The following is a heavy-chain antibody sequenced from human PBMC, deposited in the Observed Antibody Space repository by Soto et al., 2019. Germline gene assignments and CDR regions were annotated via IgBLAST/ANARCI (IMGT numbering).Heavy chain of an antibody. J-gene: IGHJ3*02. D-gene: IGHD3-9*01. CDR3: ARVYFDWLLRDYDAFDI. CDR1: GGSISSGGYY. V-gene: IGHV4-31*03. CDR2: IYYRGST. Sequence: QVQLQESGPGLVKPSQTLSLTCTVSGGSISSGGYYWSWIRQHPGKGLEWIGYIYYRGSTYYNPSLKSRVTISVDTSKNQFSLKLSSVTAADTAVYYCARVYFDWLLRDYDAFDIWGQGTMVTVSS.